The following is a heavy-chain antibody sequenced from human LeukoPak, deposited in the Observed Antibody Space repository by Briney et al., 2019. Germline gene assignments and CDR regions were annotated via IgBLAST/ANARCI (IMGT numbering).Heavy chain of an antibody. CDR1: GFIFSNYW. Sequence: PGGSLRLSCAASGFIFSNYWMHWVRQAPGKGLVWVSRTNSDGINTSYADSVKGRFTISRDNAKNTLNLQMNSLRAEDTAVYYCARDLGQYYDTSDNWFGPWGQGTLVTVSS. D-gene: IGHD3-22*01. CDR2: TNSDGINT. V-gene: IGHV3-74*01. CDR3: ARDLGQYYDTSDNWFGP. J-gene: IGHJ5*02.